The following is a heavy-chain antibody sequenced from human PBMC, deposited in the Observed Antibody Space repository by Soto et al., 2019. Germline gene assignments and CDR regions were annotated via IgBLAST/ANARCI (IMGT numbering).Heavy chain of an antibody. CDR1: GYTFTGYY. CDR2: INPNSGGT. D-gene: IGHD1-26*01. CDR3: ARVFAIGGSYYFDY. J-gene: IGHJ4*02. V-gene: IGHV1-2*02. Sequence: ASVKVSCKASGYTFTGYYMHWVRQAPGQGLEWMGWINPNSGGTNYAQKFQGRVTMTRDTSISTAYMELSRLRSDDTAVYYCARVFAIGGSYYFDYWGQGTLVTVSS.